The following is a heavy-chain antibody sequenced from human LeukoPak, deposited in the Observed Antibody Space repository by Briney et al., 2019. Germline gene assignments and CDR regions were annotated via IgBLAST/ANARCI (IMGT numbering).Heavy chain of an antibody. CDR3: ARDGVNHYYDC. V-gene: IGHV3-66*01. J-gene: IGHJ4*02. CDR2: IYIGGTI. CDR1: GFTVSSNH. D-gene: IGHD1-14*01. Sequence: GGSLRLSCAASGFTVSSNHMSWVRQAPGQGLEWVSVIYIGGTIYYADSAKGRFTISRDNSQNTVYLEMHSLRAEDTAVYYCARDGVNHYYDCWGQGTLVTVST.